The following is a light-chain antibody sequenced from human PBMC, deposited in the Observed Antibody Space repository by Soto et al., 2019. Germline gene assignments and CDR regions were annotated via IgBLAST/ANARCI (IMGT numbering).Light chain of an antibody. V-gene: IGKV1-9*01. CDR3: QQLNGSPWT. Sequence: DIQLTQSPIFLSASVGDRVTITCRATPAIASFLAWYQQKPGTAPKLLIYGATTLQSGVPSRFSGSRSGTDYTLTIGSLQPEDFATYYCQQLNGSPWTFGQGTRVEIK. J-gene: IGKJ1*01. CDR2: GAT. CDR1: PAIASF.